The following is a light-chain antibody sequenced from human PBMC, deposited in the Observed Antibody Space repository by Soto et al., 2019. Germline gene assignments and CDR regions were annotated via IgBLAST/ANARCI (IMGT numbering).Light chain of an antibody. Sequence: SYELTQPPSVSVAPGQTARITCGENNIGSKSVHWYQQKPGQAPVLVVYGDSDRPSGIPERFSGSNSGNTATLTISRVEAGDEADYYCQVWDSSSDHVVFGGGTQLTVL. CDR1: NIGSKS. J-gene: IGLJ2*01. CDR3: QVWDSSSDHVV. V-gene: IGLV3-21*02. CDR2: GDS.